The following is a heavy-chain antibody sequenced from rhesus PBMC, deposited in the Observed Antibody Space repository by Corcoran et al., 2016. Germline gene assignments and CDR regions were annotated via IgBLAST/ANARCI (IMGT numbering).Heavy chain of an antibody. CDR1: GGSISDSYR. V-gene: IGHV4S10*01. D-gene: IGHD6S26*01. J-gene: IGHJ4*01. Sequence: QVQLQESGPGVVKPSETLSLTCAVSGGSISDSYRWSWIRLPPGKGLEWIGYIYGSSTSTNYNPALTCRVTISKDTSQNQCSLKLSSVTAADTAVYYCARNSYGAAGHWGQGVLVTVSS. CDR2: IYGSSTST. CDR3: ARNSYGAAGH.